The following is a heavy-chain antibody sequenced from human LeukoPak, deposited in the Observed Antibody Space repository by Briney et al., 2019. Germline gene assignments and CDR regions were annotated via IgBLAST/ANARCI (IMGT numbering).Heavy chain of an antibody. D-gene: IGHD3-9*01. Sequence: SETLSLTCTVTGGSMGTYYWNWIRQPPGKGLEWIGYSNYNGNTNYNPSLKSRVTISVDKSKNQFSLKLSSVTAAGTAVYYCARKYYDILTGYHLFDYWGQGTLVTVSS. CDR1: GGSMGTYY. CDR3: ARKYYDILTGYHLFDY. J-gene: IGHJ4*02. CDR2: SNYNGNT. V-gene: IGHV4-59*12.